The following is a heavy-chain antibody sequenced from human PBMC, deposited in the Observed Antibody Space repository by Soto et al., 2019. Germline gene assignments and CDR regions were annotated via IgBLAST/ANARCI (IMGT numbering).Heavy chain of an antibody. V-gene: IGHV3-23*01. CDR2: ISGSGGAV. J-gene: IGHJ4*02. Sequence: GGSLRLSCAASGFTFRTYAMSWVRQAPGKGLEWVSTISGSGGAVYQPDSVKGRFTISRDNSNNTLYLQMNSLRPEDTAVYYCAKSPNFYCSSPNCYKYYFDHWGQGT. CDR1: GFTFRTYA. D-gene: IGHD2-2*02. CDR3: AKSPNFYCSSPNCYKYYFDH.